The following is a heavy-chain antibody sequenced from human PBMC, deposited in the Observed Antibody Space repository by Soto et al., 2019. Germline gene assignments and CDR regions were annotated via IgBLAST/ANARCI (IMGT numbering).Heavy chain of an antibody. CDR3: PRGPNWKFLGKYYGLDA. D-gene: IGHD1-1*01. CDR2: VWDEGMKK. CDR1: GVDFGSFG. V-gene: IGHV3-33*01. Sequence: PGGSLRLSCEASGVDFGSFGMHWVRQSPGKGLEWGEVVWDEGMKKTYADSVKGRFTLSRDKSKETVYLQMYSLRAEETAKFFCPRGPNWKFLGKYYGLDAWGQGTTVS. J-gene: IGHJ6*02.